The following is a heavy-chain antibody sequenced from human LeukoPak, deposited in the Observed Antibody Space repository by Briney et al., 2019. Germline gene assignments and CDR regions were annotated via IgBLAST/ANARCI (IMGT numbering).Heavy chain of an antibody. V-gene: IGHV1-69*04. J-gene: IGHJ4*02. D-gene: IGHD1-26*01. CDR1: GGTFSSYA. CDR3: ATEYSCAPDGHDY. Sequence: SVKVSCKASGGTFSSYAISWVRQAPGQGLECMGRIIPILGIANYAQKFQGRVTITADKSTSTAYMELSSLRSEDTAVYYCATEYSCAPDGHDYWGQGTLVTVSS. CDR2: IIPILGIA.